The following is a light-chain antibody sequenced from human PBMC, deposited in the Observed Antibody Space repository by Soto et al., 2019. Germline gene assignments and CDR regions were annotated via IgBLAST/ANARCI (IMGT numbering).Light chain of an antibody. CDR3: QEYSKWPLFT. V-gene: IGKV3-15*01. J-gene: IGKJ3*01. CDR2: AAS. Sequence: EIVVTQSPGILSVSPGDRATLSCRASQSVSTNLAWYQQKPVQAPTLLIYAASTRATGIPPRFTGSGSGTDFTLTISSLHSEDFAVYYCQEYSKWPLFTFGPGTRVDIK. CDR1: QSVSTN.